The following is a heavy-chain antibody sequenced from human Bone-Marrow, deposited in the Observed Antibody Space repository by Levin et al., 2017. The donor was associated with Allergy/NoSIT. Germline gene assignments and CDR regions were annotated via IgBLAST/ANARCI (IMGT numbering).Heavy chain of an antibody. D-gene: IGHD6-19*01. V-gene: IGHV3-48*03. CDR1: GFTFDNYE. CDR3: ARGFVDFGPSGSYDY. CDR2: ISSSGSVK. Sequence: PGGSLRLSCAASGFTFDNYEMIWVRQAPGKGLEWVSYISSSGSVKYYADSAKGRFTISRDNAKNSLYLQMNSLRAEDTAAYYCARGFVDFGPSGSYDYWGQGSLVTVSS. J-gene: IGHJ4*02.